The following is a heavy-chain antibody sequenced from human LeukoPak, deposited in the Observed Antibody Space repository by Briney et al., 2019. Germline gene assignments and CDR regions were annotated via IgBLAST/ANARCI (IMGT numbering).Heavy chain of an antibody. Sequence: SETLSLTCTVSGGSISSGDYYGSWIRQPPGKGLEWIGYIYYSGSTYYNPSLKSRVTISVDTSKNQFSLKLSSVTAADTAVYYCARECSGDLGEAFDIWGQGTMVTVSS. CDR3: ARECSGDLGEAFDI. CDR2: IYYSGST. CDR1: GGSISSGDYY. J-gene: IGHJ3*02. D-gene: IGHD6-19*01. V-gene: IGHV4-30-4*08.